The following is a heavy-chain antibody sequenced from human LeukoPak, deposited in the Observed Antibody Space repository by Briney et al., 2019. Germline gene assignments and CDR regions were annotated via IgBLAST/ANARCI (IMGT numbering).Heavy chain of an antibody. CDR3: AKDVGGYSGYDFWAFDI. CDR2: INTDGSST. V-gene: IGHV3-74*01. Sequence: GGSLRLSCAASGFIFSSYWMHWVRHAPGKGLAWVSRINTDGSSTSYADSVKGRFTISRDNAKNTLYLQMNSLRAEDTAIYYCAKDVGGYSGYDFWAFDIWGQGTMVTVSS. CDR1: GFIFSSYW. D-gene: IGHD5-12*01. J-gene: IGHJ3*02.